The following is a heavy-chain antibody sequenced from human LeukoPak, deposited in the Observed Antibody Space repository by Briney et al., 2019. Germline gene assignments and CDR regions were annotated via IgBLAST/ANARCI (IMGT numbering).Heavy chain of an antibody. J-gene: IGHJ4*02. CDR1: GRSVSSYY. Sequence: SETLSLTRSVSGRSVSSYYWSWIRQSPGKGLEWIGYIHNSGRTNYNPSLKSRVTGFVDTSKNQVSLRLSSVTAADTAVYYCARHGTISSESYFDYWGQGALVTVSS. D-gene: IGHD1-14*01. CDR3: ARHGTISSESYFDY. CDR2: IHNSGRT. V-gene: IGHV4-59*08.